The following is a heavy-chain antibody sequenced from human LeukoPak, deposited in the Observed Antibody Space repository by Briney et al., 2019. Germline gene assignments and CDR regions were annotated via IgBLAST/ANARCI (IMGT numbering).Heavy chain of an antibody. CDR2: IYSGGST. CDR1: GFTFDDYG. CDR3: ARDLSGGSYYYFDY. V-gene: IGHV3-53*01. J-gene: IGHJ4*02. Sequence: PGGSLRLSCAASGFTFDDYGMSWVRQAPGKGLEWVSVIYSGGSTYYADSVKGRFTISRDNSKNTLYLQMNSLRAEDTAVYYCARDLSGGSYYYFDYWGQGTLVTVSS. D-gene: IGHD1-26*01.